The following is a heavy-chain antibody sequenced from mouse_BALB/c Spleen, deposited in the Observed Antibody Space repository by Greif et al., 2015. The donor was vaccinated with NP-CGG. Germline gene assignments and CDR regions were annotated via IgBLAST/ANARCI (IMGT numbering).Heavy chain of an antibody. J-gene: IGHJ2*01. Sequence: QVQLQQSGAELAKPGASVKMSCKASGYTFTSYWMHWVKQRPGQGLEWIGYMNPSTGYTEYNQKFKDKATLTADRSSSTAYMQLSSLTSEDSAVYYCANYYGSSYYFDYWGQGTTLTVSS. D-gene: IGHD1-1*01. CDR3: ANYYGSSYYFDY. V-gene: IGHV1-7*01. CDR2: MNPSTGYT. CDR1: GYTFTSYW.